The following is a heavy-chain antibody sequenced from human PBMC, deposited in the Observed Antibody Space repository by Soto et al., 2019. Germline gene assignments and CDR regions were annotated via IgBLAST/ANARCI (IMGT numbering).Heavy chain of an antibody. V-gene: IGHV3-21*04. CDR2: ISRINSYI. CDR3: ERGMVGGAVAGILH. CDR1: GFTFSSYS. D-gene: IGHD6-19*01. Sequence: GGSLRLSCAASGFTFSSYSMNWLRQAAGGGLEWVSSISRINSYIYYADSVKGRFTISRYNAKNLLYLQINSLRAEDTAVYYWERGMVGGAVAGILHGGQGTLVTVS. J-gene: IGHJ4*02.